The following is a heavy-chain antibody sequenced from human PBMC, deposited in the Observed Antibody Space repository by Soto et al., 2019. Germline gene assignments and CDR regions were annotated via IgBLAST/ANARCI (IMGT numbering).Heavy chain of an antibody. CDR3: ARGGAVAGLYYYYGMDV. J-gene: IGHJ6*02. D-gene: IGHD6-19*01. CDR1: GGSISSYY. V-gene: IGHV4-4*07. Sequence: SETLSLTCTVSGGSISSYYWSWIRQPAGKGLEWIGRIYTSGSTNYNPSLKSRVTMSVDTSKNQFSLKLSSVTAADTAVYYCARGGAVAGLYYYYGMDVWGQGTTVTVS. CDR2: IYTSGST.